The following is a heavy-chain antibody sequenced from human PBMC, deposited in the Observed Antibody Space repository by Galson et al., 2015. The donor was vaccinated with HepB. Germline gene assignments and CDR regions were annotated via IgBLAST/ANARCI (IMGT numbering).Heavy chain of an antibody. CDR2: IWYDGSNK. J-gene: IGHJ3*02. Sequence: SLRLSCAASGFTFISYGMHWVRQAPGKWLEWVAVIWYDGSNKYYADSVKGRFTISRDNSKNTLYLQMNSLRAEDTAVYYCARAGEATGTTGAFDIWGQGTMVTVSS. CDR1: GFTFISYG. CDR3: ARAGEATGTTGAFDI. D-gene: IGHD1-1*01. V-gene: IGHV3-33*08.